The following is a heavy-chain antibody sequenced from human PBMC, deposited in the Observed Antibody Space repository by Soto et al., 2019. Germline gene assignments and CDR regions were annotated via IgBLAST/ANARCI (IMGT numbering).Heavy chain of an antibody. V-gene: IGHV4-30-4*01. CDR1: GGSISSGDYY. CDR2: IYYSGST. J-gene: IGHJ5*02. Sequence: QMQLQESGPGLVKPSQTLSLTCTVSGGSISSGDYYWSWIRQPPGKGLEWIGYIYYSGSTNYNPSHKSRVTISVAPSKNQFALKLSSVTAADTAVYYCARVRGRLLRFDPWGQGTLVTVSS. D-gene: IGHD2-15*01. CDR3: ARVRGRLLRFDP.